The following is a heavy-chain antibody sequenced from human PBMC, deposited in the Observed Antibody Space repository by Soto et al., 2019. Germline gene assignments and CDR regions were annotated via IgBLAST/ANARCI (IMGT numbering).Heavy chain of an antibody. CDR1: GFTVSSNY. CDR3: ARDLYDSSGYYNDAFDI. V-gene: IGHV3-66*01. Sequence: PGGSLRLSCAASGFTVSSNYMSWVRQAPGKGLEWVSVIYSGGSTYYADSVKGRFTISRDNSKNTLYLQMNSLRAEDTAVYYCARDLYDSSGYYNDAFDIWGQGTMVTVSS. J-gene: IGHJ3*02. CDR2: IYSGGST. D-gene: IGHD3-22*01.